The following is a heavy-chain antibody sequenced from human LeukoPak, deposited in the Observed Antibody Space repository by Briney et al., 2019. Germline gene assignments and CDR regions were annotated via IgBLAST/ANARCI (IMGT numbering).Heavy chain of an antibody. Sequence: PGGSLRLSCAASGFSFRTYGMHWVRQAPGKGLEWVAFIRYDGSNKYYADSVKGRFTISRDNSKNTLYLQMNSLRAEDTAVYYCAKSGSTIFGAVIAHYYMDVWGKGTTVTVSS. CDR3: AKSGSTIFGAVIAHYYMDV. CDR1: GFSFRTYG. J-gene: IGHJ6*03. V-gene: IGHV3-30*02. CDR2: IRYDGSNK. D-gene: IGHD3-3*01.